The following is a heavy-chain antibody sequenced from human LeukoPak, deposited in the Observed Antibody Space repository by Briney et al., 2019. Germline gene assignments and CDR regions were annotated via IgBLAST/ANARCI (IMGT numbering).Heavy chain of an antibody. J-gene: IGHJ6*03. CDR1: GYTFTGYY. CDR2: INPNSGGT. V-gene: IGHV1-2*02. CDR3: ARDGELDPDYYYMDV. Sequence: GASVKVSCKASGYTFTGYYMHWVRQAPGQGLEWMGWINPNSGGTNYAQKFQGRVTMTRDTSISTAYMELSRLRSDDTAVYYCARDGELDPDYYYMDVWGKGTTVTVSS. D-gene: IGHD1-26*01.